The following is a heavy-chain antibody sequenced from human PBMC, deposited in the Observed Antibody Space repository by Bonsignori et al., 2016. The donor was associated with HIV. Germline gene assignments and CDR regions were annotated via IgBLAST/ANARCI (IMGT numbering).Heavy chain of an antibody. J-gene: IGHJ4*02. CDR3: ARDHETGYYGSGTMGY. D-gene: IGHD3-10*01. CDR2: INPSGGST. V-gene: IGHV1-46*01. Sequence: ASVKVSCKASGYTFTSYYMHWVRQAPGQGLEWMGIINPSGGSTSYAQKFQGRVTMTRDTSTSTVYMELSSLRSEDTAVYYCARDHETGYYGSGTMGYWGQGTLVTVSS. CDR1: GYTFTSYY.